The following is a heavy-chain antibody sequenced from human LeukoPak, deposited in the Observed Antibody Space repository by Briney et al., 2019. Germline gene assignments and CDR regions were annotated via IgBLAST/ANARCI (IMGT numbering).Heavy chain of an antibody. V-gene: IGHV4-4*07. CDR3: ARSRELADFDY. Sequence: SETPSLTCTVSGGSISSYYWSWIRQPAGKGLEWIGRIYTSGSTNYNPSLKSRVTMSVDTSKNQLSLKLSSVTAADTAVYYCARSRELADFDYWGQGTLVTVSS. CDR1: GGSISSYY. J-gene: IGHJ4*02. CDR2: IYTSGST. D-gene: IGHD1-26*01.